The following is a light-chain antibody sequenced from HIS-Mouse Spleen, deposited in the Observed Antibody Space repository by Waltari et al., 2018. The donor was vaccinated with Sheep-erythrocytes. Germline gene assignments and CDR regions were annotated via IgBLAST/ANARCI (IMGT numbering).Light chain of an antibody. CDR2: DVS. J-gene: IGLJ2*01. CDR3: CSYAGSYTVV. Sequence: QSALTQPRSVSGSPGQSVTISCTGTSSDVGGYNYVSRYQQHPGKAPKIMIYDVSKRPSGVPDRFSGSKSGNTASLTISGLQAEDEADYYCCSYAGSYTVVVGGGTKLTVL. CDR1: SSDVGGYNY. V-gene: IGLV2-11*01.